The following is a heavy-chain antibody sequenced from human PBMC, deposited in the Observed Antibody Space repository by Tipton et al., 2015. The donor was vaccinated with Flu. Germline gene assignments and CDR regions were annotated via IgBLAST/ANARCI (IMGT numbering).Heavy chain of an antibody. CDR3: ARDTAMGYFDY. CDR1: GFTFSSYW. J-gene: IGHJ4*02. D-gene: IGHD5-18*01. CDR2: IKQDGSER. Sequence: SLRLSCAAPGFTFSSYWMSWVRQAPGKGLEWVANIKQDGSERYYVDSVKGRFTISRDNAKNSLYLQMNSLRAEDTAVYYCARDTAMGYFDYWGQGTLVTVSS. V-gene: IGHV3-7*01.